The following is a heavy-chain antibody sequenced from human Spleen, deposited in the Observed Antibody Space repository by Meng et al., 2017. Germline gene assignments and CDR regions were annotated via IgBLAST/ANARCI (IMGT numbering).Heavy chain of an antibody. Sequence: EVQLVESGGGLVKPGGFLRLSCAASGFTCSSYAMSWVRQAPGKGLKWVSSISSRSSYIKYTDSVKGRFTISRDNAKNSLYLQMNSLRAEDTAVYYCARDLWDGYKGWGQGTLVTVSS. V-gene: IGHV3-21*01. J-gene: IGHJ4*02. CDR3: ARDLWDGYKG. CDR2: ISSRSSYI. CDR1: GFTCSSYA. D-gene: IGHD5-24*01.